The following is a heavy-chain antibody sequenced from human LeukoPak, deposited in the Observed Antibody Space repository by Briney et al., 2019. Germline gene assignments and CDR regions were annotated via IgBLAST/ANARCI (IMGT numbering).Heavy chain of an antibody. CDR3: ARDSYSSSSFDY. V-gene: IGHV3-21*01. CDR1: GFTFSSYS. CDR2: ISSSSSYI. D-gene: IGHD6-6*01. J-gene: IGHJ4*02. Sequence: GGSLRLSCSASGFTFSSYSMNWVRQAPGKGLEWVSSISSSSSYIYYADSVKGRFTISRDNAKNSLYLQMNSLRAEDTAVYYCARDSYSSSSFDYWGQGTLVTVSS.